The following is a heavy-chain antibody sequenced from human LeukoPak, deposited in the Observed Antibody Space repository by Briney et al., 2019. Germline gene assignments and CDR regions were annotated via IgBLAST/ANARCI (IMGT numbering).Heavy chain of an antibody. CDR2: ISGGGGSA. J-gene: IGHJ6*03. CDR1: GFTFRGYA. CDR3: ANAIPGGCYYYMDV. D-gene: IGHD2-21*01. Sequence: GGSLRLSCAASGFTFRGYAMSWVRQAPGKGLEWVSSISGGGGSAYYADSVKGRFTVSRDNSKNTLYLQMNSLRAEDTAVYYCANAIPGGCYYYMDVWGKRTTVTVSS. V-gene: IGHV3-23*01.